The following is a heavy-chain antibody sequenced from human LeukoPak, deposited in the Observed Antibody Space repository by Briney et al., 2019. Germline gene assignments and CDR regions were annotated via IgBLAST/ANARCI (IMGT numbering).Heavy chain of an antibody. J-gene: IGHJ6*04. CDR3: ARVFGLRRPRGMDV. V-gene: IGHV5-51*01. CDR1: GCNVTHYG. D-gene: IGHD3-16*01. Sequence: GESLQISCQGSGCNVTHYGIAWVRQMPGTGRECMGIIYPGDGNTRYCASFQGQVTILAGRCISTAYLQWHSLKASDTAMYYCARVFGLRRPRGMDVWGKGTTVSVSS. CDR2: IYPGDGNT.